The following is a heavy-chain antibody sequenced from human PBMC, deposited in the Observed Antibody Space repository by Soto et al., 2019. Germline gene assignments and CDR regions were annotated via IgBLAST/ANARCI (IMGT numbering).Heavy chain of an antibody. Sequence: SETLSLTCTVSGGSIRSDSYYWSWVRQHPGKGLEYIGYIYYSGRTYYNPSLKSRVTISVERYKFQFSLKLTSVTAADTALYYCATDSTGYYSDAFDVWGQGARVT. V-gene: IGHV4-61*01. CDR2: IYYSGRT. CDR3: ATDSTGYYSDAFDV. J-gene: IGHJ3*01. D-gene: IGHD3-22*01. CDR1: GGSIRSDSYY.